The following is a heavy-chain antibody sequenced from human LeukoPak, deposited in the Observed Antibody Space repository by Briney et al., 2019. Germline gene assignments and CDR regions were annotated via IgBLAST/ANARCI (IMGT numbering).Heavy chain of an antibody. J-gene: IGHJ4*02. CDR1: GYTFTSYY. D-gene: IGHD6-19*01. V-gene: IGHV1-46*03. CDR3: ARVGGAVATRRYFDY. Sequence: AAVKVSCKASGYTFTSYYMHWVRQAPGQGLEWMGIINPSGGSTSYAQKFQDRVTMTRDTSTSTVYMKLTSLRSEDTAVYYCARVGGAVATRRYFDYWGQGTLVTVSS. CDR2: INPSGGST.